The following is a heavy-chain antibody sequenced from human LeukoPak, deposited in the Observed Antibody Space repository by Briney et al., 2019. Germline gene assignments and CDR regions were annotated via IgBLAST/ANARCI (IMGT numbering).Heavy chain of an antibody. CDR2: INHSGST. CDR3: ASTKYYDFWSGYYTDYYFDY. CDR1: GGSFSGYY. V-gene: IGHV4-34*01. Sequence: SETLSLTCAVYGGSFSGYYWSWIRQPPGKGLEWIGEINHSGSTNYNPSLKGRVTISVDTSKNQFSLKLSSVTAADTAVYYCASTKYYDFWSGYYTDYYFDYWGQGTLVTV. J-gene: IGHJ4*02. D-gene: IGHD3-3*01.